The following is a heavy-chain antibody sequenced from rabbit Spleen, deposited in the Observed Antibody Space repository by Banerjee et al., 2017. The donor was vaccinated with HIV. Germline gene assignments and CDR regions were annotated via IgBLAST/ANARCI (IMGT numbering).Heavy chain of an antibody. Sequence: QEQLEESGGDLVKPEGSLTLTCTSSGFSFSSGYCICWVRQAPGKGLEWIACIYTGNSGTTYYTSWAKGRFSISKTSSTTVTLQMTSLTAADTATYFCARGAVYVDYHDAIILNLWGPGTLVTVS. V-gene: IGHV1S45*01. J-gene: IGHJ4*01. CDR2: IYTGNSGTT. CDR1: GFSFSSGYC. D-gene: IGHD2-1*01. CDR3: ARGAVYVDYHDAIILNL.